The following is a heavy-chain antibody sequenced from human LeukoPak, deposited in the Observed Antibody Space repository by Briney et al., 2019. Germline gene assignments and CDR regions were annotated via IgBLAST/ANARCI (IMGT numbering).Heavy chain of an antibody. CDR3: ARHLGVEKPTPVDP. V-gene: IGHV1-3*01. CDR1: GYTFTSYA. Sequence: ASVKVSCKASGYTFTSYAMHWVRQAPGQRLEWMGWINAGNGNTKYSQKFQGRVTITRDTSASTAYMELSSLRSEDTAVYYCARHLGVEKPTPVDPWGQGTLVTVSS. D-gene: IGHD1/OR15-1a*01. CDR2: INAGNGNT. J-gene: IGHJ5*02.